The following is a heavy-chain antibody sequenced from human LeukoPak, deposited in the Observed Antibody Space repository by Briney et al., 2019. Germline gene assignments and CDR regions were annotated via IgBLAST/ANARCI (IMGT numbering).Heavy chain of an antibody. CDR3: ARSRGSGSYYTPAYYFDY. CDR2: ISAYNGNT. D-gene: IGHD3-10*01. Sequence: ASVKVSCKASGYTFTCYGISRVRQAPGQGLEWMGWISAYNGNTNYAQKLQGRVTMTTDTSTSTAYMELRSLRSDDTAVYYCARSRGSGSYYTPAYYFDYWGQGTLVTVSS. CDR1: GYTFTCYG. V-gene: IGHV1-18*01. J-gene: IGHJ4*02.